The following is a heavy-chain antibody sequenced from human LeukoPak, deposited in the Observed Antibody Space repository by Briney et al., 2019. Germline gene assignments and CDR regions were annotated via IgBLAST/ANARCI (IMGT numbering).Heavy chain of an antibody. V-gene: IGHV3-7*01. D-gene: IGHD4-17*01. CDR1: GFTFSDYY. CDR3: AAETTVTYYGLDV. J-gene: IGHJ6*02. Sequence: GGSLRLSCAASGFTFSDYYMSWIRQAPGKGLEWVANIKQDGSEKYYVDSVKGRFTISRDNAKNSLYLQMNSLRAEDTAVYYCAAETTVTYYGLDVWGQGTTVTVSS. CDR2: IKQDGSEK.